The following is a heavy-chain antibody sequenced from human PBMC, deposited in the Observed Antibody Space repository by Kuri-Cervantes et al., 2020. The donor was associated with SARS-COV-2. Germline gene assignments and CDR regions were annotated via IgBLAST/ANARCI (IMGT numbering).Heavy chain of an antibody. CDR1: GFTFSSYA. Sequence: GESLKISCAASGFTFSSYAISWVRQAPGQGLEWMGWISAYNGNTNYAQKLQGRVTMTTDTSTSTAYMELRSLRSDDTAVYYCAREKSSLGRNRYYYYYMDVWGKGTTVTVSS. CDR3: AREKSSLGRNRYYYYYMDV. J-gene: IGHJ6*03. CDR2: ISAYNGNT. V-gene: IGHV1-18*01. D-gene: IGHD7-27*01.